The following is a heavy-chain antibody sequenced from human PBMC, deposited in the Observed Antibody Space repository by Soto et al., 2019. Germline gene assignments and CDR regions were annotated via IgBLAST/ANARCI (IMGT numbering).Heavy chain of an antibody. V-gene: IGHV1-3*01. CDR1: GYTFTSYA. Sequence: ASVKVSCKASGYTFTSYAMHWVRQAPGQRLEWMGWINAGNGNTKYSQKFQGRVTITRDTSASTAYMELSSLRSEDTAVYYCARVGYDSSGYHYYYYGMDVWGQGTTVTVSS. J-gene: IGHJ6*02. CDR3: ARVGYDSSGYHYYYYGMDV. CDR2: INAGNGNT. D-gene: IGHD3-22*01.